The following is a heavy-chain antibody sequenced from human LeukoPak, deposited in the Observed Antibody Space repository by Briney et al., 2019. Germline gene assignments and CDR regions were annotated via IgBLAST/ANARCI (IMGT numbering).Heavy chain of an antibody. J-gene: IGHJ6*03. V-gene: IGHV3-9*01. D-gene: IGHD3-10*01. CDR3: GKSTVGRYNYYMDV. Sequence: PGGSLRLSCVASGFSFDDYAMHWVRQAPGKGLEWVSGVSWDGNNIGYADSVKGRFTISRDNAMNSLYLQMNSLRAEDTALYYCGKSTVGRYNYYMDVWGKGTTVTVSS. CDR1: GFSFDDYA. CDR2: VSWDGNNI.